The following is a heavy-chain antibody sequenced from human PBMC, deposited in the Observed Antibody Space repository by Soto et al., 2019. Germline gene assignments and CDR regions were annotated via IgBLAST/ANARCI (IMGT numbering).Heavy chain of an antibody. Sequence: PSEPLCLTCTVSGGSISSYYWSWIRQPPGKGLEWIGYIYYSGSTNYNPSLKSRVTISVDTSKNQFSLKLSSVTAADTAVYYCARDYGDYGQGQYYYYYYGMDVWGQGTTVTVSS. V-gene: IGHV4-59*01. CDR3: ARDYGDYGQGQYYYYYYGMDV. D-gene: IGHD4-17*01. CDR1: GGSISSYY. CDR2: IYYSGST. J-gene: IGHJ6*02.